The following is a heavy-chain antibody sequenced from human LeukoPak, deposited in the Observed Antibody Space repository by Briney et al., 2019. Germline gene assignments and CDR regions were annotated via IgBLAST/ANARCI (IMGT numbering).Heavy chain of an antibody. V-gene: IGHV4-34*01. CDR1: GGSFSGYY. D-gene: IGHD1-26*01. J-gene: IGHJ4*02. CDR2: INHSGST. Sequence: SETLSRTCAVYGGSFSGYYWSWIRQPPGKGLEWIGEINHSGSTNYNPSLKSRVTISVDTSKNQFSLKLSSVTAADTAVYYCARAVSGRKIDYWGQGTLVTVSS. CDR3: ARAVSGRKIDY.